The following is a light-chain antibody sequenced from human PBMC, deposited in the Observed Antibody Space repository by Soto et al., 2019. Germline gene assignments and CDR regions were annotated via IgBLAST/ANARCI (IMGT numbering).Light chain of an antibody. J-gene: IGLJ2*01. CDR3: ETWDTDAQV. V-gene: IGLV4-60*03. Sequence: QPVLTQSSSASASLGSSVRLTCSLSSGHSTNIIAWHQHQPGEAPRYLMKVESDGTYIKGSGVPGRFSGSSSGTDRYLTISNLQSEDEADYYCETWDTDAQVFGGGTKVTVL. CDR2: VESDGTY. CDR1: SGHSTNI.